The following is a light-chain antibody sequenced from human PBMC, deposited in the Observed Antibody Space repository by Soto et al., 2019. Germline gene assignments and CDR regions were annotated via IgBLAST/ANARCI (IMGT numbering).Light chain of an antibody. V-gene: IGLV1-44*01. J-gene: IGLJ2*01. CDR1: SSNIGSNT. Sequence: QSVLTQPPSASGTPGQRVTISCSGSSSNIGSNTVNWYQQLPGRAPKLLIYANIQRPSGVPDRFSGSKSGTSASLAFSGLQSEDEADYYCATWDDSLNGPVFGGGTKLTVL. CDR3: ATWDDSLNGPV. CDR2: ANI.